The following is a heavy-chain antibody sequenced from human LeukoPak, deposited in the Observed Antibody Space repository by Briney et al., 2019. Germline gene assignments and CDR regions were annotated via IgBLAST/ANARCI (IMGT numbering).Heavy chain of an antibody. J-gene: IGHJ4*02. Sequence: ASVKVSCKASGYTFTSYDINWVRQATGQGLEWMGWMNPNSGNTGYAQKFQGRVTMTRNTSISTAYMELRSLRSEDTAVYYCARGTLYCSSTSCYYYFVYWGQRTLVTLSS. D-gene: IGHD2-2*01. CDR1: GYTFTSYD. V-gene: IGHV1-8*01. CDR2: MNPNSGNT. CDR3: ARGTLYCSSTSCYYYFVY.